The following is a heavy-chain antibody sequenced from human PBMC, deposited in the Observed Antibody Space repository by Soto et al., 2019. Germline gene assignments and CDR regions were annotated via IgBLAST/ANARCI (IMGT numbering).Heavy chain of an antibody. CDR3: AKDVRFLEWFPPGQMDV. CDR2: ISGSGGST. V-gene: IGHV3-23*01. CDR1: GFTFSSYA. J-gene: IGHJ6*02. Sequence: PGGSLRLSCAASGFTFSSYAMSWVRQAPGKGLEWVSAISGSGGSTYYADSVKGRFTISRDNSKNTLYLQMNSLRAEDTAVYYCAKDVRFLEWFPPGQMDVWGQGTTVTVSS. D-gene: IGHD3-3*01.